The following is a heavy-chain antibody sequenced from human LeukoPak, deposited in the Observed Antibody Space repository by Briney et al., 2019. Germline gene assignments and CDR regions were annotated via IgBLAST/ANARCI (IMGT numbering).Heavy chain of an antibody. CDR2: ISSSSGTI. V-gene: IGHV3-48*02. J-gene: IGHJ4*02. D-gene: IGHD6-19*01. CDR1: GFSFSTYS. Sequence: GGSLRLSCAASGFSFSTYSMIWVRQAPGKGLEWVSYISSSSGTIYYADSVKGRFTISRDNAKDSMYLQMNGLTDEDTAVYYCARVRPGWYVDYWGQGTLVTVSS. CDR3: ARVRPGWYVDY.